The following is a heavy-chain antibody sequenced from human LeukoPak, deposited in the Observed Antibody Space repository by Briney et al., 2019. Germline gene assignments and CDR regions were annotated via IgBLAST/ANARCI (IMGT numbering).Heavy chain of an antibody. CDR2: IYYSGST. Sequence: SETLSLTCTVSGGSISSYYWSWIRQPPGKGLEWIGYIYYSGSTNYIPSLKSRVTISVDTSKNQFSLKLSSVTAADTAVYYCARDAPRGWFDPWGQGTLVTVSS. CDR3: ARDAPRGWFDP. CDR1: GGSISSYY. V-gene: IGHV4-59*01. J-gene: IGHJ5*02.